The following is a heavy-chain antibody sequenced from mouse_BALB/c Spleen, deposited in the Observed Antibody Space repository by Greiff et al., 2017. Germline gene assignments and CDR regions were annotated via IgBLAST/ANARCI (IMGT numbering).Heavy chain of an antibody. J-gene: IGHJ2*01. CDR3: ARGGNYQKFPFDY. D-gene: IGHD2-1*01. CDR2: IYPGDGDT. CDR1: GYTFTSYW. Sequence: VQLQESGAELARPGASVKLSCKASGYTFTSYWMQWVKQRPGQGLEWIGAIYPGDGDTRYTQKFKGKATLTADKSSSTAYMQLSSLASEDSAVYYCARGGNYQKFPFDYWGQGTTLTVSS. V-gene: IGHV1-87*01.